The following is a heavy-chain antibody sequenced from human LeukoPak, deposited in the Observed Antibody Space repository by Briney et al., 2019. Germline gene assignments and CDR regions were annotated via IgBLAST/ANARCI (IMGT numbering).Heavy chain of an antibody. D-gene: IGHD4-17*01. CDR1: AFTFSNYW. CDR2: INQDGSVR. CDR3: ARGGPTVTPADY. V-gene: IGHV3-7*04. Sequence: GGSLRLSCAASAFTFSNYWVNWVRQAPGKGLEWVANINQDGSVRNYVDSVKGRFTISRDNTKNPVYLQMNSLRAEDTGVYYCARGGPTVTPADYWGQGTLVTVSS. J-gene: IGHJ4*02.